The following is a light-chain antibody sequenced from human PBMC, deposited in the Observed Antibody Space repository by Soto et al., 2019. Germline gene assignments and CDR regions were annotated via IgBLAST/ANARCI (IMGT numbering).Light chain of an antibody. CDR3: QQANTFPLT. V-gene: IGKV1-12*01. CDR1: QGISSW. CDR2: AAS. J-gene: IGKJ4*01. Sequence: DIQMTQSPSSVSASVGDRVTITCRASQGISSWLAWYQHKPGIAPKLLIYAASSLQSGVPSRFRGSGSGTDFNLTISSLQPEDFATYYCQQANTFPLTFGGGTKVEIK.